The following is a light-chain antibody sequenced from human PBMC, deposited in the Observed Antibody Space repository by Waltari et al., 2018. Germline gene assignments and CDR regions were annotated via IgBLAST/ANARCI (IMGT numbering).Light chain of an antibody. V-gene: IGLV2-8*01. CDR2: EVS. J-gene: IGLJ2*01. CDR1: SSDVGAYKY. Sequence: QSALTQPPSASGSPGQSVTISCTGTSSDVGAYKYVSWYQQHPGKAPKLLIYEVSKRAAGVPDRFAGSKSGNTASLTGSGLQAEDEADYYCASRGASKVFGGGTKLTVL. CDR3: ASRGASKV.